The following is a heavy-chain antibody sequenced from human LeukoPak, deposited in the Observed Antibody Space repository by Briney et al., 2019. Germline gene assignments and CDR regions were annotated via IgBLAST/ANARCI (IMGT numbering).Heavy chain of an antibody. J-gene: IGHJ4*02. D-gene: IGHD3-22*01. V-gene: IGHV3-64D*06. CDR2: IGINGGST. Sequence: GGSLRLSCSASGFTFSSHAMHWVRQAPGKGLEYVSDIGINGGSTYYADSVKGRFTISRDNSKNTLYLQMSSLRPEDTAVYYCVRGRGALADYYWHYGGRGTLVTVST. CDR1: GFTFSSHA. CDR3: VRGRGALADYYWHY.